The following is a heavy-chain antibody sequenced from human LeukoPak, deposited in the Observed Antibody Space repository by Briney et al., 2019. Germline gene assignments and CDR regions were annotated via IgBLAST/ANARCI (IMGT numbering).Heavy chain of an antibody. CDR2: INPNSGGT. D-gene: IGHD2-21*01. Sequence: ASVKVSCKASGYTFTDHYMQWLRQAPGQGLEWMGWINPNSGGTVLAQKFQDRFTMTRDTSISTVYMELSRLSSDDTAVYYCARDTSLLGWFDPWGHGTLVTVSS. J-gene: IGHJ5*02. CDR1: GYTFTDHY. V-gene: IGHV1-2*02. CDR3: ARDTSLLGWFDP.